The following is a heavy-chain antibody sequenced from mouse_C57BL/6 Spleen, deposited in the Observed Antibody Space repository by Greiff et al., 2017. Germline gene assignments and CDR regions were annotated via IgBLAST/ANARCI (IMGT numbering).Heavy chain of an antibody. CDR1: GFNITDYY. V-gene: IGHV14-2*01. CDR3: ARSPVRLHELDY. Sequence: VQLQQSGAELVKPGASVKLSCTASGFNITDYYMHWVKQRTEQGLEWIGRIDPEDGETKYAPKFQGKATITADTSSNTAYLQRSSLTSEDTADYYCARSPVRLHELDYWGQGTTLTVSS. CDR2: IDPEDGET. J-gene: IGHJ2*01.